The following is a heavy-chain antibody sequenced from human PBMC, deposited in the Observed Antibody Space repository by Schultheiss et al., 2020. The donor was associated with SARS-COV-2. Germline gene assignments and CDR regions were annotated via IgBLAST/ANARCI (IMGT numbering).Heavy chain of an antibody. CDR3: ARELNYYGSGSGYYYYYGMDV. Sequence: GGSLRLSCAPSGFTVSSNHMTWVRQAPGKGLEWVSAISGSGGSTYYADSVKGRFTISRDNSKNTLYLQVNSLRAEDTAVYYCARELNYYGSGSGYYYYYGMDVWGQGTTVTVSS. J-gene: IGHJ6*02. V-gene: IGHV3-23*01. D-gene: IGHD3-10*01. CDR1: GFTVSSNH. CDR2: ISGSGGST.